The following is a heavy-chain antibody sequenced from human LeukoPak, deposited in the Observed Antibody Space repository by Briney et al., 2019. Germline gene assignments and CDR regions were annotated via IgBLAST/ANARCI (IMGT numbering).Heavy chain of an antibody. D-gene: IGHD6-13*01. CDR3: ARDPEGDAAAEDFDY. CDR2: ISSSSSYI. CDR1: GFTFSSYS. J-gene: IGHJ4*02. Sequence: GGSLRLSCAASGFTFSSYSVNWVRQAPGKGLEWVSSISSSSSYIYYADSVKGRFTISRDNAKNSLYLQMNSLRAEDTAVYYCARDPEGDAAAEDFDYWGQGTLVTVSS. V-gene: IGHV3-21*01.